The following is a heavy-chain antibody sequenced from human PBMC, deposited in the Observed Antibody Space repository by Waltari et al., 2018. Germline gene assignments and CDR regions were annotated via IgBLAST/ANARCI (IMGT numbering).Heavy chain of an antibody. CDR1: GGTFSSYA. CDR3: ARRLTTNWFDP. V-gene: IGHV1-69*13. CDR2: IFPIFGTV. D-gene: IGHD4-17*01. Sequence: QVQLVQSGAEVKKPGSSVKVSCKASGGTFSSYAISWVRQAPGQGLECRGGIFPIFGTVNYAQKFQCRVTITAYESTSTAYMELSSLRSEDTAVYYCARRLTTNWFDPWGQGTLVTVSS. J-gene: IGHJ5*02.